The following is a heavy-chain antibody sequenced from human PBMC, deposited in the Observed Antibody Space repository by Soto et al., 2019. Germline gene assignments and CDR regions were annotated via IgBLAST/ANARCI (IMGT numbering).Heavy chain of an antibody. CDR1: GGSISSYY. D-gene: IGHD5-12*01. CDR3: ARDAGSGYDNAFDI. V-gene: IGHV4-59*01. J-gene: IGHJ3*02. Sequence: PSETLSLTCTVSGGSISSYYWSWIRQPPGKGLEWIGYIYYSGSTNYNPSLKSRVTISVDTSKNQFSLKLSSVTAADTAVYHCARDAGSGYDNAFDIWGQGTMVTVS. CDR2: IYYSGST.